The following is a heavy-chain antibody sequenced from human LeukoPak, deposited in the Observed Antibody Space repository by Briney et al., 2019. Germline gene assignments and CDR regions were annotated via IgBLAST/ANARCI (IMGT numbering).Heavy chain of an antibody. CDR1: GFTFSSYS. Sequence: PGGSLRLSCAASGFTFSSYSMNWVRQAPGKGLEWVSYISSSSSTIYYADFVKGRFTISRDNAKNSLYLQMNSLRAEDTAVYYCARERVATIYDPWGQGTLVTVSS. V-gene: IGHV3-48*01. J-gene: IGHJ5*02. CDR2: ISSSSSTI. CDR3: ARERVATIYDP. D-gene: IGHD5-12*01.